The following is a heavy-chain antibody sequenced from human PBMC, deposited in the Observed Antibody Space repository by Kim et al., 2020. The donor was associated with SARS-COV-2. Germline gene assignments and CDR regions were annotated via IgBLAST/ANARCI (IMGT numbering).Heavy chain of an antibody. V-gene: IGHV3-48*04. D-gene: IGHD3-10*01. J-gene: IGHJ4*02. Sequence: GGSLRLSCAASGFTFSSYSMNWVRQAPGKGLEWVSYISSSSSTIYYADSVKGRFTISRDNAKNSLYLQMNSLRAEDTAVYYCARDVYYGSGSYRPFEYWGQGTLVTVSS. CDR3: ARDVYYGSGSYRPFEY. CDR1: GFTFSSYS. CDR2: ISSSSSTI.